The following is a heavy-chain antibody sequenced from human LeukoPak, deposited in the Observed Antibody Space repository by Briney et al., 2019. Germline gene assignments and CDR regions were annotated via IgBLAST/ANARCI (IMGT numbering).Heavy chain of an antibody. J-gene: IGHJ3*02. CDR2: INHSGST. CDR1: GGSFSGYY. CDR3: ARLWTGTAFDI. D-gene: IGHD1-1*01. Sequence: SETLSLTCAVYGGSFSGYYWSWIRQPPGKGLEWIGEINHSGSTNYNPSLKSRVTISVDTSKNQFSLKLSSVTAADTAVYYCARLWTGTAFDIWGQGTMVTVSS. V-gene: IGHV4-34*01.